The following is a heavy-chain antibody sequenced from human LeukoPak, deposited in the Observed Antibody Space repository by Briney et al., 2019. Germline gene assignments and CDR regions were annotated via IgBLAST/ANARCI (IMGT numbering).Heavy chain of an antibody. Sequence: GGSLRLSCAASGFTFSSYGMHWVRQAPGKGLEWVAVIWYDGSNKYYADSVKGRFTISRDNSKNTLYLQMNSLRAEDTAVYHCARDRKRGFFAANDHFDYWGQGTLVTVSS. J-gene: IGHJ4*02. V-gene: IGHV3-33*01. CDR2: IWYDGSNK. CDR1: GFTFSSYG. CDR3: ARDRKRGFFAANDHFDY. D-gene: IGHD3-3*01.